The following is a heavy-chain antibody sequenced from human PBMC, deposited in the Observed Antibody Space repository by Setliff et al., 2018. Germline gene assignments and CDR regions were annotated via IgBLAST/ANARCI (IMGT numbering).Heavy chain of an antibody. CDR3: ARVDFTMLQGVLGH. V-gene: IGHV4-61*02. CDR2: IQGTGNT. CDR1: GGSFDSGTHY. D-gene: IGHD3-10*01. Sequence: TLSLTCTVTGGSFDSGTHYWSWIRQPAGKVPEWIGLIQGTGNTNYNPSLQSRATISIDTSKNQISLKVNSVTAADTAVYYCARVDFTMLQGVLGHWGQGTLVTVSS. J-gene: IGHJ1*01.